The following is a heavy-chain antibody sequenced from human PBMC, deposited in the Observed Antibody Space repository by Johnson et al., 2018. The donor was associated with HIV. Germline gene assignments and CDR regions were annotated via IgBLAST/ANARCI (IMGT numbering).Heavy chain of an antibody. CDR2: ISYDGSNK. V-gene: IGHV3-30*04. J-gene: IGHJ3*02. CDR3: ASKTPVVEDAFDI. CDR1: GFTFSSYA. Sequence: LVESGGGVVQPGRSLRLSCAASGFTFSSYAMHWVRQAPGKGLEWVAVISYDGSNKYYADSVKGRFTISRDNSKNTLYLQMNSLRAEDTAVYYCASKTPVVEDAFDIWGQGTMVTVSS. D-gene: IGHD2-2*01.